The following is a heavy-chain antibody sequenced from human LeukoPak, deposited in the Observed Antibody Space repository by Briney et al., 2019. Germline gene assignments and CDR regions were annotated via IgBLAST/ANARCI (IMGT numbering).Heavy chain of an antibody. CDR2: IYPGDSDT. CDR1: GYSFTSYW. CDR3: ARLGAMVRGVIAYYGMDV. V-gene: IGHV5-51*01. J-gene: IGHJ6*04. Sequence: GESLKISCKGSGYSFTSYWIGWVRQMPGKGLEWMGIIYPGDSDTRYSPSFQGQVTISADKSISTAYLQWSSLKASDTAMYYCARLGAMVRGVIAYYGMDVWGKGTTVTVSS. D-gene: IGHD3-10*01.